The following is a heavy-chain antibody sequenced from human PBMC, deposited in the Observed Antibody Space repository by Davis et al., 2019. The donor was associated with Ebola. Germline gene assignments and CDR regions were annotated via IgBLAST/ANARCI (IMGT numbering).Heavy chain of an antibody. CDR2: ISSSSTI. CDR1: GFTFNSYS. Sequence: GESLKISCAASGFTFNSYSMNWVRQAPGKGLEWVSYISSSSTIYYADSVKGRFTISRDNAKNTLYLQMNSLRAEDTAVYYCAKRDGSAEDYWGQGTLVTVSS. D-gene: IGHD1-26*01. CDR3: AKRDGSAEDY. V-gene: IGHV3-48*04. J-gene: IGHJ4*02.